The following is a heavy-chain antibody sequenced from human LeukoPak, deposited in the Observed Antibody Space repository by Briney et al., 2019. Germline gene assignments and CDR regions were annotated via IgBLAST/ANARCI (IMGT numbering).Heavy chain of an antibody. V-gene: IGHV3-30-3*01. D-gene: IGHD3-3*01. Sequence: GRSLRLSCAASGFTFSSYAMHWVRQAPGKGLEWVAVISYDGSNKYYADSVKGRFTISRDNSKNTLYLQMNSLRAEDTAVYYCAHLGDFWSGYLPFDYWGQGTLVTVSS. CDR2: ISYDGSNK. CDR1: GFTFSSYA. CDR3: AHLGDFWSGYLPFDY. J-gene: IGHJ4*02.